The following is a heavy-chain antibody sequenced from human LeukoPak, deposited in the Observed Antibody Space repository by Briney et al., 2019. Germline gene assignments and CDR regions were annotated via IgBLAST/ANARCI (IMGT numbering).Heavy chain of an antibody. V-gene: IGHV3-23*01. CDR2: ISGSGGCT. Sequence: GGSLRLSCAASGFTFSSYAMSWVRQAPGKGLEWVSAISGSGGCTYYADSVKGRFTISRDNSKSTLCLQMNSLRAEDTAVYYCAKQLGYCSDGSCYFPYWGQGTLVTVSS. CDR3: AKQLGYCSDGSCYFPY. J-gene: IGHJ4*02. D-gene: IGHD2-15*01. CDR1: GFTFSSYA.